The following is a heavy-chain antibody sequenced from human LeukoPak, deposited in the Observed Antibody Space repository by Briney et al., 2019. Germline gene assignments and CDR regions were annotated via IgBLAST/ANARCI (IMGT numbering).Heavy chain of an antibody. J-gene: IGHJ4*02. V-gene: IGHV3-43*01. Sequence: GGSLRLSCAASGFTFDHYTMHWVRQAPGKGLEWVSLISWDGGRTHYADSAKGRFIISRDNSKNSLYLQMNSLRTEDTALYYCAKGRDHRNYDFLTGYYSPFDYWGQGTLVTVSS. CDR1: GFTFDHYT. CDR3: AKGRDHRNYDFLTGYYSPFDY. D-gene: IGHD3-9*01. CDR2: ISWDGGRT.